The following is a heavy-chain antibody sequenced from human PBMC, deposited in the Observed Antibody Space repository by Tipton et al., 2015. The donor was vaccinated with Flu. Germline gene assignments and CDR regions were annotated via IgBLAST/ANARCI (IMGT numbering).Heavy chain of an antibody. D-gene: IGHD1-26*01. J-gene: IGHJ5*02. V-gene: IGHV3-21*01. Sequence: SLRLSCAASGFIFNNHRMHWVRQAPGKGLEWVSSISGSSSNIYYADSVKGRFTISRDNAKNSLYLQMNSLRAEDTAVYYRTKDVGATVSYNWFDPWGQGTLVNVSS. CDR2: ISGSSSNI. CDR1: GFIFNNHR. CDR3: TKDVGATVSYNWFDP.